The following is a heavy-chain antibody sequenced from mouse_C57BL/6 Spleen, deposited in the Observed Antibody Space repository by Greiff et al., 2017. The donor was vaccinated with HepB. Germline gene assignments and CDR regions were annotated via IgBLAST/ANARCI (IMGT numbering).Heavy chain of an antibody. Sequence: EVKLQQSGPELVKPGASVKIPCKASGYTFTDYNMDWVKQSHGKSLEWIGDINPNNGGTIYNQKFKGKATLTVDKSSSTAYMELRSLTSEDTAVYYCARGLASYWYFDVWGTGTTVTVSS. CDR2: INPNNGGT. J-gene: IGHJ1*03. D-gene: IGHD4-1*01. V-gene: IGHV1-18*01. CDR3: ARGLASYWYFDV. CDR1: GYTFTDYN.